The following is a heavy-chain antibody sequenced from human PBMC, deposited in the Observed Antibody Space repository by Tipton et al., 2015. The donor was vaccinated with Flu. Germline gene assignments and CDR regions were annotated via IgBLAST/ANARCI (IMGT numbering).Heavy chain of an antibody. D-gene: IGHD6-13*01. CDR1: GYTFTGYY. CDR2: ITPNSGGT. CDR3: ARDGDSSSWSDAFDV. V-gene: IGHV1-2*06. J-gene: IGHJ3*01. Sequence: QLVQSGPEVKKPGASVRVSCKASGYTFTGYYMHWVRQAPGQGLEWMGRITPNSGGTNYAQKFQGRVTMTRDTSISTAYMELSRLTSGATAGYFCARDGDSSSWSDAFDVWGQGTLVTVSS.